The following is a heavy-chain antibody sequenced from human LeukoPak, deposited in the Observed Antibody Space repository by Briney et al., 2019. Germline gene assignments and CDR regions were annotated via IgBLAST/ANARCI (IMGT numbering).Heavy chain of an antibody. CDR3: AKTPDYYDSSNYFDY. CDR2: ISGSGGST. V-gene: IGHV3-23*01. CDR1: GFTFSSYA. Sequence: PGGSLRLSCAASGFTFSSYAMSWVRQAPGKGLEWVSAISGSGGSTYYADSVKGRFTISRDNSKNTLYLQMNSLRAEDTAVYYCAKTPDYYDSSNYFDYWGQGTLVTVSS. D-gene: IGHD3-22*01. J-gene: IGHJ4*02.